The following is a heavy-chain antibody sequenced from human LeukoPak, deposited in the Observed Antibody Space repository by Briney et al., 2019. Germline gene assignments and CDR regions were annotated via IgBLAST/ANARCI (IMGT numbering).Heavy chain of an antibody. J-gene: IGHJ6*02. CDR2: IYYSGST. Sequence: SVTLSLTCTVSGGSISSYYWSWIRQPPGKGLEWIGYIYYSGSTNYNPSLKSRVTISVDTSKNQFSLKLSSVTAADTAVYYCARSPYYYGMDVWGQGTTVTVSS. V-gene: IGHV4-59*01. CDR3: ARSPYYYGMDV. CDR1: GGSISSYY.